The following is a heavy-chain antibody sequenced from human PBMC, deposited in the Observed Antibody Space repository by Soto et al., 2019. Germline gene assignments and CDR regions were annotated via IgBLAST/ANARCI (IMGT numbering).Heavy chain of an antibody. CDR1: GGSISSGDYY. Sequence: PSETLSLTCTVSGGSISSGDYYWSWIRQPPGKGLEWIGYILYSGTTNYNPSLESRLTISVDTSKNKFSLKLTSVTAADTAVYYCARNGALDYWGRGTMVTV. V-gene: IGHV4-30-4*01. D-gene: IGHD2-8*01. CDR3: ARNGALDY. CDR2: ILYSGTT. J-gene: IGHJ4*02.